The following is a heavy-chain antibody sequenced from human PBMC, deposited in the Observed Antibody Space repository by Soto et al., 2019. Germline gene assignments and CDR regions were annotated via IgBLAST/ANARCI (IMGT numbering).Heavy chain of an antibody. CDR2: IFSSGNT. Sequence: SLTCTVSGDSISSGNKYWSWIRQAPGKGLEWIGYIFSSGNTNYNPSLKSRVTISVDTSKNQFSLKLSSVTAADTAVYYCARVAAVAEVFDYWGQGTLVTVSS. CDR1: GDSISSGNKY. V-gene: IGHV4-61*01. D-gene: IGHD6-19*01. CDR3: ARVAAVAEVFDY. J-gene: IGHJ4*02.